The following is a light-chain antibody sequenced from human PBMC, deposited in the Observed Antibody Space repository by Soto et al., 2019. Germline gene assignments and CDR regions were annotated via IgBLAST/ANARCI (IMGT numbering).Light chain of an antibody. Sequence: QSALTQPASVSGSPGQSITISCTGTSSDIGAYNYVSWYQQHPGKAPKLMIYVVSDRPSGVSNRFSGSKSGNTASLTISGLQAEDEADYYCASYASSNTVLFGGGTQLTVL. CDR1: SSDIGAYNY. V-gene: IGLV2-14*03. J-gene: IGLJ2*01. CDR3: ASYASSNTVL. CDR2: VVS.